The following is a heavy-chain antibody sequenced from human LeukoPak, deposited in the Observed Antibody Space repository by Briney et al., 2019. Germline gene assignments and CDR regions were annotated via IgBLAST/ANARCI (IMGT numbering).Heavy chain of an antibody. V-gene: IGHV1-69*13. Sequence: SVKVSCKASGDTFSSYAISWVRQAPRQGLEWMGGIIPIFGTANYAQKFQGRVTITADESTSTAYMELSSLRSEDTAVYYCAILIKRIAAAGTDFDYWGQGTLVTVSS. CDR3: AILIKRIAAAGTDFDY. CDR1: GDTFSSYA. J-gene: IGHJ4*02. D-gene: IGHD6-13*01. CDR2: IIPIFGTA.